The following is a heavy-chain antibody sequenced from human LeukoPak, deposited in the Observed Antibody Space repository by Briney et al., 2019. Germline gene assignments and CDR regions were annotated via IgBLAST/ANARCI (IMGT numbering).Heavy chain of an antibody. J-gene: IGHJ6*02. Sequence: GGSLRLSCAASGFTFSSYAMSWVRQAPGKGLEWVANINEDGSEKYCADSVKGRFTISRDNAKDSLYLQIHSLRVEDTAVYYCARYEMDVWGQGTTVTVSS. CDR3: ARYEMDV. D-gene: IGHD3-3*01. V-gene: IGHV3-7*01. CDR1: GFTFSSYA. CDR2: INEDGSEK.